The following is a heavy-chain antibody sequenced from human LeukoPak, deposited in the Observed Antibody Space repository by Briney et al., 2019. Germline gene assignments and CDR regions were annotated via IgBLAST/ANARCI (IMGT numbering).Heavy chain of an antibody. CDR1: GFTFNSYW. V-gene: IGHV3-74*01. Sequence: GGSLTLSCATSGFTFNSYWMHWVRQAPGQGLVWLSRINGDGSGRNYADSVKGRFTISRDNAKNTLDLQMNSLRAEDTAVYYCASASSHRIAAGGDYWGQGTLVTVS. J-gene: IGHJ4*02. CDR3: ASASSHRIAAGGDY. CDR2: INGDGSGR. D-gene: IGHD6-13*01.